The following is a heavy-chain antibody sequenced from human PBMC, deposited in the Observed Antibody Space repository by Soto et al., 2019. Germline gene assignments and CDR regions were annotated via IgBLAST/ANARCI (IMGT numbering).Heavy chain of an antibody. V-gene: IGHV1-69*12. Sequence: QVQLVQSGAEVKKPGSSVKVSCKASGGTFSSYAISWVRQAPGQGLEWMGGIIPIFGTANYAQKFQGSVTIIADETTSKAYMELSGLRSEDTAVYSCARHLPDAGYYYGMDVWGQGTTVTVSS. CDR1: GGTFSSYA. D-gene: IGHD2-2*01. CDR2: IIPIFGTA. J-gene: IGHJ6*02. CDR3: ARHLPDAGYYYGMDV.